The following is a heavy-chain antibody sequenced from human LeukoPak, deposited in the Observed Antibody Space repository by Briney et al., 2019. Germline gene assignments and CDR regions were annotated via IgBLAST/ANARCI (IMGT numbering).Heavy chain of an antibody. D-gene: IGHD6-13*01. CDR3: ARGHSSSSFDY. CDR2: ISAYNGNT. Sequence: GASVKLSCTASGYTFTSYGISWVRQAPGQGLEWMGWISAYNGNTNYAEKRQGRVTMTTDTSTSTAYMELRSLKSDDTALYYCARGHSSSSFDYGGQGTLVTVSS. V-gene: IGHV1-18*01. J-gene: IGHJ4*02. CDR1: GYTFTSYG.